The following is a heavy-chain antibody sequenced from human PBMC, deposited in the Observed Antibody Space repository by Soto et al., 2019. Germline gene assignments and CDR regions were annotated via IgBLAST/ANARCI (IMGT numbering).Heavy chain of an antibody. V-gene: IGHV1-69*01. CDR3: ARDRARWCSSTICLGAFDY. J-gene: IGHJ4*02. CDR2: IIPIFGTA. Sequence: QVQLVQSGAEVKKPGSSVKVSCKASGGTFSSYAISWVRQSPGQGLEWMGGIIPIFGTANYAQKFQGRVTITADESPSTAYMELSSLRSEDTAVYYCARDRARWCSSTICLGAFDYWGQGTLVTVSS. CDR1: GGTFSSYA. D-gene: IGHD2-2*01.